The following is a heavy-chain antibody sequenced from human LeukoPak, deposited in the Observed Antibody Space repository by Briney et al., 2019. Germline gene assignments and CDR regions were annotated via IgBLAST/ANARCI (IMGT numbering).Heavy chain of an antibody. CDR1: GFTFSSYA. D-gene: IGHD5-18*01. J-gene: IGHJ4*02. CDR2: ISGSGGST. Sequence: GGSLRVSCAASGFTFSSYAMSWVRQAPGTGLEWVSAISGSGGSTYYADSVKGRFTISRDNSKNTLYLQMNSLRAEDTAVYYCAKGVVDTAMVLFDYWGQGTLVTVSS. V-gene: IGHV3-23*01. CDR3: AKGVVDTAMVLFDY.